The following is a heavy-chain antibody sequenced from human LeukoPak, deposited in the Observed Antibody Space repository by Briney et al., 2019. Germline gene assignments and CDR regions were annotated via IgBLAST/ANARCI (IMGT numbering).Heavy chain of an antibody. J-gene: IGHJ6*02. V-gene: IGHV3-53*01. CDR1: GFTVSTNY. D-gene: IGHD4-17*01. CDR2: IYSGGST. CDR3: ARDYGDYPPLGDFGMDV. Sequence: GGSLRLSCAASGFTVSTNYMSWVRKAPGKGLEWVSVIYSGGSTYYADSVMGRFTISRDNSKNTLYLQMNSLRAEDTAVYYCARDYGDYPPLGDFGMDVWGQGTTVTVSS.